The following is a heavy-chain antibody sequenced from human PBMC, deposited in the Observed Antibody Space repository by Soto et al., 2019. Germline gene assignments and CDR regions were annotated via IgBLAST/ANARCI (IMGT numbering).Heavy chain of an antibody. D-gene: IGHD3-10*01. V-gene: IGHV4-34*01. CDR3: ASSMVRGVSQT. Sequence: QVQLQQWGAGLLKPSETLSLTCAVYGGSSSGYYWSWIRQPPGKGLEWIGEINHSGSTNYNPSLKSRVTISVDTSKNPFSLKLSSVTAADTAVYYCASSMVRGVSQTWGQGTLVTVSS. CDR1: GGSSSGYY. CDR2: INHSGST. J-gene: IGHJ5*02.